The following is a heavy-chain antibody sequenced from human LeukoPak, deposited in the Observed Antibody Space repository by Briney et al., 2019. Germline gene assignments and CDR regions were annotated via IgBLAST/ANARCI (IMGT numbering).Heavy chain of an antibody. CDR2: INPNSGGT. D-gene: IGHD3-3*01. J-gene: IGHJ6*02. Sequence: ASVKVSCKASGYTFTGYYMPWVRQAPGQGLEWMGWINPNSGGTNYAQKFQGRVTMTRDTSISTAYMELSRLRSDDTAVYYCARDAYYDFWSGYYTPGYYGMDVWGQGTTVTVSS. CDR3: ARDAYYDFWSGYYTPGYYGMDV. V-gene: IGHV1-2*02. CDR1: GYTFTGYY.